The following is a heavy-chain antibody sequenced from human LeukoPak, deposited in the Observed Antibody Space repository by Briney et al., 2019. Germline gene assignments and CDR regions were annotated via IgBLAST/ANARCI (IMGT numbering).Heavy chain of an antibody. J-gene: IGHJ4*02. Sequence: ASVKVSCTASGYISSDYAIQWVRQAPGQGLEWMGWINAGNGKTKYSQKFQGRVTIARETSASTAYMELSGLRSEDTAVYYCARARWTSTVTTYYLDYWGQGTLVTVSS. CDR2: INAGNGKT. CDR1: GYISSDYA. D-gene: IGHD4-17*01. CDR3: ARARWTSTVTTYYLDY. V-gene: IGHV1-3*01.